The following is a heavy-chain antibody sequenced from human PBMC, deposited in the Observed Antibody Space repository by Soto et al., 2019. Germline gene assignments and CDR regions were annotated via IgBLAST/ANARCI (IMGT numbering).Heavy chain of an antibody. CDR3: ARDRSGSHEIDDSLDI. D-gene: IGHD1-26*01. Sequence: QVQLVEAGGGVVQPGRSLRLSCAASRFSFSTYAIHWVRQAPGKGLEWVAGISYDGGNEYYADSVKGRFTISRDNSKSELYLKMNSLGPDDTAVYYCARDRSGSHEIDDSLDIWGRGTMVTVSS. J-gene: IGHJ3*02. V-gene: IGHV3-30-3*01. CDR1: RFSFSTYA. CDR2: ISYDGGNE.